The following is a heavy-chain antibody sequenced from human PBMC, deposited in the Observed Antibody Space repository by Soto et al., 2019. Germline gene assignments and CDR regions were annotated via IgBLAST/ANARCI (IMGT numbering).Heavy chain of an antibody. CDR1: GFTFSSYG. Sequence: QVQLVESGGGVVQSGRSLRLSCAASGFTFSSYGMHWVRQAPGKGLEWVAVISYDGSNKYYADSVKGRFTISRDNSKNTLYLQMNSLRAEDTAVYYCAKADDNVVVPPNYGMDVWGQGTTVTVSS. CDR3: AKADDNVVVPPNYGMDV. CDR2: ISYDGSNK. V-gene: IGHV3-30*18. J-gene: IGHJ6*02. D-gene: IGHD2-2*01.